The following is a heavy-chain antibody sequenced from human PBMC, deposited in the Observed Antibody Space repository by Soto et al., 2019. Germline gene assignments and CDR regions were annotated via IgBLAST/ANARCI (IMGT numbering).Heavy chain of an antibody. V-gene: IGHV3-72*01. CDR3: ARDVVRVGLDY. CDR1: GFTFSDHY. Sequence: GGSLRLSCAASGFTFSDHYMDWVRQAPGKGLEWVGRTRNKANSYTTEYAASVKGRFTISRDDSKNSLYLQMNSLKTEDTAVYYCARDVVRVGLDYWGQGTLVTVSS. D-gene: IGHD2-15*01. J-gene: IGHJ4*02. CDR2: TRNKANSYTT.